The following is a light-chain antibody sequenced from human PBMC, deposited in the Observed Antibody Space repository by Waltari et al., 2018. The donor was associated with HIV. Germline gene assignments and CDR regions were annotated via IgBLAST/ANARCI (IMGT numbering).Light chain of an antibody. CDR2: GDT. V-gene: IGLV1-40*01. J-gene: IGLJ3*02. CDR3: QSYDSGLSVV. Sequence: QSVLTQPPSVSGAPGQRVTISCTGNSSNIGAGFAVHWYQQVPETAPKLLIYGDTNRPSGVPDRFAGSKSGTSASLAIIGLQAEDEADYYCQSYDSGLSVVFGGGTKLTVL. CDR1: SSNIGAGFA.